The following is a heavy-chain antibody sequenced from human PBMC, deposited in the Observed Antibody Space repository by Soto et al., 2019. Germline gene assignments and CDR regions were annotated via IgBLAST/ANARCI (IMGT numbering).Heavy chain of an antibody. Sequence: QVQLQESGPGVVKPSQTLSLTCAVSGASLARGGFYWIWIRQYPGKGLEWIGDIYYSGSTRYNPSLKSRITISVDTSKNQFSLELSSVTAADTALYYCATYYDILTGPMGXLNXWGQGILX. CDR1: GASLARGGFY. D-gene: IGHD3-9*01. V-gene: IGHV4-31*11. CDR2: IYYSGST. J-gene: IGHJ4*02. CDR3: ATYYDILTGPMGXLNX.